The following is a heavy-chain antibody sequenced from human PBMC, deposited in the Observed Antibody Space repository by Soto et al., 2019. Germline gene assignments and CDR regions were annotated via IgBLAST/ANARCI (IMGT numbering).Heavy chain of an antibody. CDR2: AYYSGDT. J-gene: IGHJ5*02. V-gene: IGHV4-59*01. Sequence: LSLTCSVSGGSISRYYWSWIRQPPGKGLEWIGYAYYSGDTGYNPSLKSRVTMAVDTSKSQVSLKLSSVTAADTAVYYCARDRSTYGGGGTGEVKENWFDPWGQGALVTVSS. CDR3: ARDRSTYGGGGTGEVKENWFDP. CDR1: GGSISRYY. D-gene: IGHD2-8*01.